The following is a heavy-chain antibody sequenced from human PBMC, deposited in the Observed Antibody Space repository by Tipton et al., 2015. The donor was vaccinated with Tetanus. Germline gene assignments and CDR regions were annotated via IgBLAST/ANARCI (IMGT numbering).Heavy chain of an antibody. V-gene: IGHV4-61*08. CDR2: IYYTGST. Sequence: TLSLTCTVSGGSLRGGAHYWSWIRQPPGKGLEWIGYIYYTGSTNYNPYLKSGVTISLDPSKNQFSLKLTSVSAADTAVYYCARLTGHSMDVVDYYYFGMDVWGQGTKVTVSS. CDR1: GGSLRGGAHY. J-gene: IGHJ6*02. CDR3: ARLTGHSMDVVDYYYFGMDV. D-gene: IGHD2-21*01.